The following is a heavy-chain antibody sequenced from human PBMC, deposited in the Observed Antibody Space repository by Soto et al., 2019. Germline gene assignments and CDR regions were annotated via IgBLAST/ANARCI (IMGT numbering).Heavy chain of an antibody. CDR1: GGSISSYY. Sequence: QVQLQESGPGLVKPSETLSLTCTVSGGSISSYYWSWIRQPPGKGLEWIGYIYYSGSTNYNPSLKSRVTISVDTSKNQFSLKLSSVTAADTAVYYCARDLTGDNWFDPWGQGTLVTVSS. CDR2: IYYSGST. V-gene: IGHV4-59*12. D-gene: IGHD7-27*01. J-gene: IGHJ5*02. CDR3: ARDLTGDNWFDP.